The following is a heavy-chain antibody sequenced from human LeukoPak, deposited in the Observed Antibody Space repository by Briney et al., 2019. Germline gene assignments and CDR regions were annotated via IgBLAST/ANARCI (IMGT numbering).Heavy chain of an antibody. CDR2: INCSGGST. Sequence: GGSLRLSCTASGFTFSSYSMSWVRQAPGKGLEWVSSINCSGGSTYYAAPLKGRFTIYRDNSENTLYLQMNRLRAGETAVYYCAKGLGYCSGGSCSSDYYYGMDVWGKGTTVTVSS. V-gene: IGHV3-23*01. CDR3: AKGLGYCSGGSCSSDYYYGMDV. CDR1: GFTFSSYS. J-gene: IGHJ6*04. D-gene: IGHD2-15*01.